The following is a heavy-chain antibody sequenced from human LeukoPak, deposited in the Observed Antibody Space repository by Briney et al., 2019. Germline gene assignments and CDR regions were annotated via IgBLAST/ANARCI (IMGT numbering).Heavy chain of an antibody. CDR2: ISGSGDTT. V-gene: IGHV3-23*01. CDR1: GFDFSTYA. D-gene: IGHD3-10*01. Sequence: GGTLRLSCAASGFDFSTYAMSWVRQAPGKGLEWVSGISGSGDTTYYADSVKGRFTISRDNSKNMLYLQIKSLGAEDTAIYYCAKLDGSGAGSSRPPIDYWGQGSLVTVSS. J-gene: IGHJ4*02. CDR3: AKLDGSGAGSSRPPIDY.